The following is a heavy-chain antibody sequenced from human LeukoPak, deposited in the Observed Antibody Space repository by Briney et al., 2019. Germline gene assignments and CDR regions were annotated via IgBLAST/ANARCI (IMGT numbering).Heavy chain of an antibody. D-gene: IGHD2-2*02. CDR1: GGTFSSYA. V-gene: IGHV1-69*04. J-gene: IGHJ4*02. CDR3: AKAECRSTSCYSVY. CDR2: IIPILGIA. Sequence: SVKVSCKASGGTFSSYAISWVRQAPGQGFEWMGRIIPILGIANYAQKFQGRVTITADKSTSTAYMELSSLRSEDTAVYYCAKAECRSTSCYSVYWGQGTLVTVSS.